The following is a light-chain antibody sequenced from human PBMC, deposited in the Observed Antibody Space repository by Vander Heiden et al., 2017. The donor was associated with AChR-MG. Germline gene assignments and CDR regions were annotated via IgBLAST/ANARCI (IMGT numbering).Light chain of an antibody. Sequence: DIQMTQSPSSLSASVGDTVTITCRASQVISNCLAWYQQKPGKAPNLLLYGASILESGVPSRFSGSGSGTDYTLTITSLQPEDFATYYCQQFDSTPPLTFGGGTKVEI. CDR2: GAS. CDR1: QVISNC. J-gene: IGKJ4*01. V-gene: IGKV1-NL1*01. CDR3: QQFDSTPPLT.